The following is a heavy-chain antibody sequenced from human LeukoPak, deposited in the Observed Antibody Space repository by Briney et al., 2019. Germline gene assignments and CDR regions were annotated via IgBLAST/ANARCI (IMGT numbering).Heavy chain of an antibody. CDR2: IYRSGST. Sequence: PSETLSLTCTVSGGSISAYYWSWIRQPAGKGLEWIGRIYRSGSTNYNPSLRSRVTMSVDTSKNQFSLRLKSVTAADTAVYYCARDRSYDSSGYYNFDYWGQGALGTVSS. J-gene: IGHJ4*02. V-gene: IGHV4-4*07. D-gene: IGHD3-22*01. CDR3: ARDRSYDSSGYYNFDY. CDR1: GGSISAYY.